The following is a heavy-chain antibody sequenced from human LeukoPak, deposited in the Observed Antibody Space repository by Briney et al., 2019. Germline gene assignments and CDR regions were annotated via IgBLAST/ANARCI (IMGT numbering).Heavy chain of an antibody. Sequence: GGSLRLSCAASGFTVSSNYMSWVRQAPGKGLEWVSVIYSGSSTYYADSVKGRFTISRDNSKNTLYLQMNSLRAEDTAVYYCARETTADAFDIWGQGTMVTVSS. CDR3: ARETTADAFDI. CDR1: GFTVSSNY. J-gene: IGHJ3*02. V-gene: IGHV3-53*01. D-gene: IGHD4-17*01. CDR2: IYSGSST.